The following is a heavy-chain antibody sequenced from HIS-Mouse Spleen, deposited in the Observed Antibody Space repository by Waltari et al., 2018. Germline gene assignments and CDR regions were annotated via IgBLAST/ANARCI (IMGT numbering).Heavy chain of an antibody. CDR3: ARGSGYDILTGYSHGWFDP. V-gene: IGHV4-34*01. D-gene: IGHD3-9*01. J-gene: IGHJ5*02. CDR2: INHSGRT. Sequence: QVQLQQWGAGLLKPSETLSLTCAVYGGSFSGYYWSWIRQPPGKGLEWIGEINHSGRTNYNPALRSRVTISVETSKNQFSLKLSSVTAADTAVYYCARGSGYDILTGYSHGWFDPWGQGTLVTVSS. CDR1: GGSFSGYY.